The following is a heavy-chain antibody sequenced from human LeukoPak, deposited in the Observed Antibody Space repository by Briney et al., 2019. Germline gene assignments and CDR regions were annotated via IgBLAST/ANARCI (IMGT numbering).Heavy chain of an antibody. CDR3: ARMRTVAGTGGYYFDY. CDR1: GGSIGSYL. V-gene: IGHV4-4*07. Sequence: SETLSLTCTVSGGSIGSYLWTWIRRPAGKGLEWIGHIYTSGSTNYNPSLKSRVTMSVDTSKNQFSLKLSSVTAADTAVYFCARMRTVAGTGGYYFDYWGQGILVTVSS. CDR2: IYTSGST. D-gene: IGHD6-19*01. J-gene: IGHJ4*02.